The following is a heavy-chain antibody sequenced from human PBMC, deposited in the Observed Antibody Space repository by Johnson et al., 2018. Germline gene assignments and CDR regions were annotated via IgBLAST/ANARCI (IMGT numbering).Heavy chain of an antibody. V-gene: IGHV3-21*01. D-gene: IGHD6-19*01. CDR2: ISSSRSYI. J-gene: IGHJ3*02. Sequence: VQLVESGGGLVKPGGSLRLSCAASGFTFSSYSMNWVCQAPGKGLEWVSFISSSRSYIYYADSVKGRFTISRDNAKNALYLQMNSLRAEDAAVYYCASDGRSSGGHDDACDSWGQGTMVTVSS. CDR3: ASDGRSSGGHDDACDS. CDR1: GFTFSSYS.